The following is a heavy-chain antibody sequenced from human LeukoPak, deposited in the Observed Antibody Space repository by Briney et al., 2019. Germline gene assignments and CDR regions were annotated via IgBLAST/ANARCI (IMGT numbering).Heavy chain of an antibody. CDR1: GYTFTSSD. CDR2: MNPNSGNT. D-gene: IGHD3-22*01. Sequence: ASVKVSCKASGYTFTSSDINWVRQATGQGLEWMGWMNPNSGNTGYAQKFQGRVTMTRNTSISTAYMELSSLRSEDTAVYYCARGGRWYYDTSAYDVWGQGTTVTVSS. V-gene: IGHV1-8*01. J-gene: IGHJ6*02. CDR3: ARGGRWYYDTSAYDV.